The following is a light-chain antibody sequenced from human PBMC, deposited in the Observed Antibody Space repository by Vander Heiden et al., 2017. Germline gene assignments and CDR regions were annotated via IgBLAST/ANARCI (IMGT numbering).Light chain of an antibody. J-gene: IGKJ3*01. CDR2: WAS. Sequence: DIVMTQSPDSLAVSLGERATINCKSSQSVLYSSNNKNYLAWYQQKPGQPPKLLIYWASTRESGVPARFRGSGSGTDFTLTISSLQAEDVAVYYCQQYYSTPFTFGPGTKVDIK. CDR1: QSVLYSSNNKNY. V-gene: IGKV4-1*01. CDR3: QQYYSTPFT.